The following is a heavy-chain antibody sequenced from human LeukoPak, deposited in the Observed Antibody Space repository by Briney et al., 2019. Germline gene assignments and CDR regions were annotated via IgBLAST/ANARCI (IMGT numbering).Heavy chain of an antibody. D-gene: IGHD2-2*01. CDR1: GDSVTSYNYY. J-gene: IGHJ4*02. Sequence: PSETLSLTCIVSGDSVTSYNYYWGWIRQPPGKQLEWLGSIYYSGGTYYSSSLKGRLTISVDASKNQFSLKLSSVTAADTAVYYCARRPKWGVVVPAASRFGYWGQGTLVTVSS. CDR3: ARRPKWGVVVPAASRFGY. V-gene: IGHV4-39*01. CDR2: IYYSGGT.